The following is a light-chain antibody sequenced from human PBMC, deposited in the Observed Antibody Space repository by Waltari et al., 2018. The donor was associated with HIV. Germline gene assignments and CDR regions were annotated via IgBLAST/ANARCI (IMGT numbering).Light chain of an antibody. CDR3: GTWDSSLSDWV. V-gene: IGLV1-51*01. CDR1: SANTSHNY. Sequence: QSVLAPPPSAPAAPVPMATISSPGGSANTSHNYLSQYQQVPGTAPKLLIYNNNKRPSGIPDRFSGSKSGTSATLGITGLQTGDEADYYCGTWDSSLSDWVFGGGTKLTVL. CDR2: NNN. J-gene: IGLJ3*02.